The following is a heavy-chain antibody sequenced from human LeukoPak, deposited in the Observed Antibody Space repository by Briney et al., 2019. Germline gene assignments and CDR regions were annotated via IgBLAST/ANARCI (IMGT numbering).Heavy chain of an antibody. CDR2: INPSGGST. Sequence: ASVKVSCKASGYTFTSYYIHWVRQAPGQGLEWTGIINPSGGSTSYAQKFQGRVTMTRDTSTSTVYMELSSLRSEDTAVYYCARERLKIAVAGTGYFDYWGQGTLVTVSS. CDR3: ARERLKIAVAGTGYFDY. V-gene: IGHV1-46*01. D-gene: IGHD6-19*01. CDR1: GYTFTSYY. J-gene: IGHJ4*02.